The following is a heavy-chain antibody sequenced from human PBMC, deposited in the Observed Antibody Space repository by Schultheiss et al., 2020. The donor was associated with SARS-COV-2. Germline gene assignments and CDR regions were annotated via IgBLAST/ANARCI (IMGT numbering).Heavy chain of an antibody. V-gene: IGHV4-59*12. CDR2: IYYSGST. CDR1: GGSISSYY. D-gene: IGHD2-2*01. Sequence: SETLSLTCTVSGGSISSYYWSWIRQPPGKGLEWIGHIYYSGSTNYNPSLKSRVTISVDTSKNQFSLKLSSVTAGDTAVYYCARGFRGCSSTSCYPNFDYWGQGTLVTVSS. CDR3: ARGFRGCSSTSCYPNFDY. J-gene: IGHJ4*02.